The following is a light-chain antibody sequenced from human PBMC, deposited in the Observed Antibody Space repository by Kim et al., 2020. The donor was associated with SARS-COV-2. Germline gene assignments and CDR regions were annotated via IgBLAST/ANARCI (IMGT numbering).Light chain of an antibody. J-gene: IGLJ7*01. Sequence: GQRVTMSCSGSNSNIGSNTVNWYQQLPGTAPKLLIYSNNQRPSGVPDRFSGSKSGTSASLAISGLQSEDEADYYCAAWDDSLNGAVFGGGTQLTVL. CDR2: SNN. CDR1: NSNIGSNT. CDR3: AAWDDSLNGAV. V-gene: IGLV1-44*01.